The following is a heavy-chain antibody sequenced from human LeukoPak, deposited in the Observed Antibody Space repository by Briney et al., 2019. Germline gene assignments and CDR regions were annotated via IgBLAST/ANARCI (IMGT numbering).Heavy chain of an antibody. V-gene: IGHV3-30*02. CDR1: GFTFSSYG. D-gene: IGHD3-22*01. J-gene: IGHJ4*02. CDR3: AKVGDYYDNSGYPYFDY. CDR2: IRYDGSNE. Sequence: PGGSLRLSCAASGFTFSSYGMHWVRQAPGKGLEWVSFIRYDGSNEYYADSVRGRFTISRDNSKNTLYLQMNSLRAEDTAVYYCAKVGDYYDNSGYPYFDYWGQGTLVTVSS.